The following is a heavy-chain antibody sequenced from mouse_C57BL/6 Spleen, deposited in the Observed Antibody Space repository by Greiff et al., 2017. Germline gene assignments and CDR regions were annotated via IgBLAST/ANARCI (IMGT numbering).Heavy chain of an antibody. V-gene: IGHV1-69*01. CDR2: IDPSDSYT. D-gene: IGHD1-1*01. CDR3: ARSSYGSSYRFAC. J-gene: IGHJ3*01. Sequence: VQLQQPGAELVMPGASVKLSCKASGYTFTSYWMHWVKQRPGQGLEWIGEIDPSDSYTNYNQKFKGKSTLTVDKSSSTAYMQLSSLTSEDSAVYYCARSSYGSSYRFACWGQGTLVTVAA. CDR1: GYTFTSYW.